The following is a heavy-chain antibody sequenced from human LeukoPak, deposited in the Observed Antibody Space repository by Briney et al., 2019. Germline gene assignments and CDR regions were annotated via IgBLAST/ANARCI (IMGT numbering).Heavy chain of an antibody. CDR2: ISYDGSNK. D-gene: IGHD4-11*01. CDR1: GFDFSSNW. J-gene: IGHJ4*02. Sequence: PGGSLRLSCAASGFDFSSNWMHWVRQAPGKGLEWVAVISYDGSNKYYADSVKGRFTISRDNSKNTLYLQMNSLRAEDTAVYYCAKDTGYWGQGTLVTVSS. V-gene: IGHV3-30*18. CDR3: AKDTGY.